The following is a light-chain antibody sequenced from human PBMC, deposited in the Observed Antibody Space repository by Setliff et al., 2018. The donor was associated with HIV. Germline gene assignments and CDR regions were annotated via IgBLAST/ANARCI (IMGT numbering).Light chain of an antibody. CDR2: EVS. J-gene: IGLJ1*01. Sequence: QSALTQPASVSGSPGQSITISCTGTSSDVGGYSHVSWYQQHPGKAPKLIIYEVSNRPSGVSNRFSGSKSGYTASLTISGLQAEDEADYYCSSYAITNTLPFGTGTKVTVL. CDR3: SSYAITNTLP. V-gene: IGLV2-14*01. CDR1: SSDVGGYSH.